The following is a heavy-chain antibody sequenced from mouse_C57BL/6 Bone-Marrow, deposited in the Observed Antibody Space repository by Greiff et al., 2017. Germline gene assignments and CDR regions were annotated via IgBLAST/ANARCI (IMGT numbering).Heavy chain of an antibody. CDR1: GFNIKDYY. J-gene: IGHJ2*01. CDR2: IDHEDGDT. V-gene: IGHV14-2*01. Sequence: EVQLQQSGAELVKPGASVKLSCPASGFNIKDYYMPWVKQRTEQGLEWIGRIDHEDGDTKYAPKFQGKDTITAEPSYNTAYLQLSSLTSENTSVYYGAISNWTFDYWGQGTTRTVSS. D-gene: IGHD4-1*01. CDR3: AISNWTFDY.